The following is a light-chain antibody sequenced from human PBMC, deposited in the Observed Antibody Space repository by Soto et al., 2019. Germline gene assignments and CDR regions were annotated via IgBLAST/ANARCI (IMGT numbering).Light chain of an antibody. CDR3: QQRNIWPPVT. CDR2: AAF. J-gene: IGKJ5*01. V-gene: IGKV3-11*01. CDR1: PSVTNY. Sequence: EIVLTQSPATLSLSPGERATLSCRASPSVTNYLAWYQQKPGQPPRLLIYAAFNRAAGIPARLSGSGSGTDFTLTISSLEPEDSAVYYCQQRNIWPPVTFGQGTRPEIK.